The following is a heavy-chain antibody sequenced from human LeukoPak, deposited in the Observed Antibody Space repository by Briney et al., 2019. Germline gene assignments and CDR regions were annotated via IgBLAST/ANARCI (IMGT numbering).Heavy chain of an antibody. D-gene: IGHD3-10*01. CDR3: ARGRHVWTMVRGVIIASHNWFDP. J-gene: IGHJ5*02. V-gene: IGHV4-34*01. CDR1: GGSFSGYY. CDR2: INHSGST. Sequence: SETLSLTCAVYGGSFSGYYWSWIRQPPGKGREWIGEINHSGSTNYNPSLKSRVTISVDTSKNQFSLKLSSVTAADTAVYYCARGRHVWTMVRGVIIASHNWFDPWGQGTLVTVSS.